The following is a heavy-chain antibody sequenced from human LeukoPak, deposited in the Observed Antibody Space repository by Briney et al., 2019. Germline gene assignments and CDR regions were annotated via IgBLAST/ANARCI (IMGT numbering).Heavy chain of an antibody. J-gene: IGHJ5*02. V-gene: IGHV4-39*01. Sequence: SETLSLTCTVSGGSISSSSYYWGWIRQPPGKGLEWIGSIYYSGSTYYNPSLKSRVTISVDTSKNQFSLKLSSVTAADTAVYYCASRRYYGSGSYSFWFDPWGQGTLVTVSS. D-gene: IGHD3-10*01. CDR2: IYYSGST. CDR1: GGSISSSSYY. CDR3: ASRRYYGSGSYSFWFDP.